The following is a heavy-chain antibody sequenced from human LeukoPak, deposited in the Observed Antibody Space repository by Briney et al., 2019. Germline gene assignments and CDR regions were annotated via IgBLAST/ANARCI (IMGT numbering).Heavy chain of an antibody. J-gene: IGHJ4*02. Sequence: GGSLRLSCAAPGFTFSSYAMSRVRQAPGEGLEWVSFISDSGVSTYYADSVKGRFTISRDNSKNTLYLQMNSLRAEDTAVYYCAKEGGSSGAPHDYWGQGTLVTVSS. D-gene: IGHD2-15*01. CDR1: GFTFSSYA. V-gene: IGHV3-23*01. CDR2: ISDSGVST. CDR3: AKEGGSSGAPHDY.